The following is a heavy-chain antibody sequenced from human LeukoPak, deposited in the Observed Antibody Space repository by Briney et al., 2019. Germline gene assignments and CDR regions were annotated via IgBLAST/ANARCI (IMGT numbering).Heavy chain of an antibody. CDR2: ISSSSRYI. J-gene: IGHJ6*03. CDR1: GFTFSSYG. D-gene: IGHD1-1*01. Sequence: GGTLRLSCAASGFTFSSYGMSWVRQAPGKGLEWVSSISSSSRYIYYAGSVKGRFTISRDTAKNSLYLQMNSLRAEDTAVYYCARVVSVAWSERRPGYYYMDVWGRGTTVTVSS. V-gene: IGHV3-21*01. CDR3: ARVVSVAWSERRPGYYYMDV.